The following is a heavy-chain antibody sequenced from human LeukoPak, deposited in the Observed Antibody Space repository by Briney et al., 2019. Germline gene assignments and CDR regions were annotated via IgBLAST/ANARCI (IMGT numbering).Heavy chain of an antibody. D-gene: IGHD3-10*01. Sequence: GESLKISCTGSGYIFTSYWIGWVRQIPGKGLEWVGIIHPSDSHTTYRPSIQGQVTISTDKSISTAYLQWSSLKASDTAMYDCARHYYRSGSPFDYWGQGTLVTVSS. CDR3: ARHYYRSGSPFDY. J-gene: IGHJ4*02. CDR1: GYIFTSYW. CDR2: IHPSDSHT. V-gene: IGHV5-51*01.